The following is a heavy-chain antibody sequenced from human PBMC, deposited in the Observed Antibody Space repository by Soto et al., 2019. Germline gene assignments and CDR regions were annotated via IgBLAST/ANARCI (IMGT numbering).Heavy chain of an antibody. J-gene: IGHJ6*01. CDR1: GYSFTSYW. V-gene: IGHV5-10-1*01. CDR3: ARELALTGEYHNGMDV. CDR2: IDPSDSYT. Sequence: GESLKISCKGSGYSFTSYWISWVRQMPGKGLEWMGRIDPSDSYTNYSPSFQGHVTISADKSISTAYLQWSSLKASDTAMYYCARELALTGEYHNGMDVWGRGNRVIVSS. D-gene: IGHD3-9*01.